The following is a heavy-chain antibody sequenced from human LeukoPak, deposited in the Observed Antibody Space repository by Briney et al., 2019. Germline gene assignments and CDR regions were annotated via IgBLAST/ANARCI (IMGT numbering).Heavy chain of an antibody. D-gene: IGHD3-22*01. J-gene: IGHJ4*02. V-gene: IGHV1-18*01. Sequence: ASVKVSCKASGYTFTHHGISWVRQAPGQGLEWMGWISCYNGDTMYAQNVQGRVTMTTETSTRTAYIELRSLRSDDTAMYYCARDPSNSSGYHAHFDSWGQGTLVTVSS. CDR3: ARDPSNSSGYHAHFDS. CDR2: ISCYNGDT. CDR1: GYTFTHHG.